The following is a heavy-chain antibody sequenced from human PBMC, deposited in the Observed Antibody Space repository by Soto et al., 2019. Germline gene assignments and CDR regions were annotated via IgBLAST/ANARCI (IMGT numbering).Heavy chain of an antibody. Sequence: SETLSLTCTFSGFSISSGTYYWGWVRQSPGKGLEWIGTIYYSGNTYYKPSLKSRVTISIDTSKNQFSLKLNSVTAADTAVYFCARHGRTSGSGSTSSVRSEFEYWGQGTLVT. CDR2: IYYSGNT. CDR3: ARHGRTSGSGSTSSVRSEFEY. D-gene: IGHD6-6*01. CDR1: GFSISSGTYY. V-gene: IGHV4-39*01. J-gene: IGHJ4*02.